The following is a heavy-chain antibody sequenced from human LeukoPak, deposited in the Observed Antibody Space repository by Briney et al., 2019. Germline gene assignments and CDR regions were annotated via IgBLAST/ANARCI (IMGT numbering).Heavy chain of an antibody. Sequence: PSETLSLTCSVSGGSIMSHYWSWIRQPPGKRMEWIGYIYYSGSTSYNPSLKSRVTSSAETSKKQLSLKLSSVTAADTAVYYCARLGVYGGLYYFEYWGQGALVTVSS. J-gene: IGHJ4*02. CDR3: ARLGVYGGLYYFEY. D-gene: IGHD4-23*01. CDR2: IYYSGST. CDR1: GGSIMSHY. V-gene: IGHV4-59*08.